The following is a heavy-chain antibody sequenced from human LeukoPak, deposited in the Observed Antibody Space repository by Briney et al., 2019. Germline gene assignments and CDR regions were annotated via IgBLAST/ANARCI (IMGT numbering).Heavy chain of an antibody. CDR3: APALYDFLTGYRDY. V-gene: IGHV3-21*01. CDR2: ITSSSSHT. Sequence: GGSLRLSCAASGFTFSTYSMNWVRQAPGKGLEWVSSITSSSSHTYYADSVKGRFTISRDNAKNSLYLQMNSLRAEDTAVYYCAPALYDFLTGYRDYWGQGTLVPVSS. D-gene: IGHD3-9*01. CDR1: GFTFSTYS. J-gene: IGHJ4*02.